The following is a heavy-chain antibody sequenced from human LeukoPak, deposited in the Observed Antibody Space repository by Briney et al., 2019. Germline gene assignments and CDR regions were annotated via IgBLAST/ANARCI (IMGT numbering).Heavy chain of an antibody. J-gene: IGHJ4*02. V-gene: IGHV1-8*02. CDR3: ARSLAVRGVIHFDY. CDR1: GGTFSSYA. CDR2: MKPNSGNT. D-gene: IGHD3-10*01. Sequence: GASVKVSCKASGGTFSSYAISWVRQAPGQGLEWMGYMKPNSGNTGYAQKFQGRVTMTRDTSISTAYMELSRLRSDDTAVYYCARSLAVRGVIHFDYWGQGTLVTVSS.